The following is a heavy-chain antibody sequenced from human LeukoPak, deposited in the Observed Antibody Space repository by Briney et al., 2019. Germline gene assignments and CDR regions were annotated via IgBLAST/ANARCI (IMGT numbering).Heavy chain of an antibody. CDR3: ARGLTMIAVGDYYGMDV. CDR2: IYHSGST. J-gene: IGHJ6*02. D-gene: IGHD3-22*01. CDR1: GGSISSSNW. Sequence: SGTLSLTCAVSGGSISSSNWWSWVRQPPGKGLEWIGEIYHSGSTNYNPSLKSRVTISVDKSKNQFSLKLSSVTAADTAVYYCARGLTMIAVGDYYGMDVWGQGTTVTVSS. V-gene: IGHV4-4*02.